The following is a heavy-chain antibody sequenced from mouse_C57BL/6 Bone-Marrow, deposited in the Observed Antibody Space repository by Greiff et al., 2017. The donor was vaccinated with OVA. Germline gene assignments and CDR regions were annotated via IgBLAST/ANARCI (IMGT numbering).Heavy chain of an antibody. CDR1: GFTFSSYG. V-gene: IGHV5-6*02. CDR3: ARQLRPFAY. D-gene: IGHD3-2*02. Sequence: DVKLVESGGDLVKPGGSLKLSCAASGFTFSSYGMSWVRQTPDKRLEWVATISSGGSYTYYPDSVKGRFTISRDNAKNTLYLQMSSLKSEDTAMYYCARQLRPFAYWGQGTLVTVSA. CDR2: ISSGGSYT. J-gene: IGHJ3*01.